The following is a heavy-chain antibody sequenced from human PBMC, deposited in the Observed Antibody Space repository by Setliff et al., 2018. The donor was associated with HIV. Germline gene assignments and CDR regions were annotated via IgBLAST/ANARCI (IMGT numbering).Heavy chain of an antibody. J-gene: IGHJ4*02. D-gene: IGHD7-27*01. V-gene: IGHV4-34*01. CDR2: INHSGST. CDR1: GGSFSGFY. CDR3: ARGVVNWGSFHRAYSFDY. Sequence: SETLSLTCAVYGGSFSGFYWNWIRQPPGKGLDWIGEINHSGSTTYNPSLKSRVTISLDTSKNQISLKLSSVTAADTAVYYCARGVVNWGSFHRAYSFDYWGQGTRVTVSS.